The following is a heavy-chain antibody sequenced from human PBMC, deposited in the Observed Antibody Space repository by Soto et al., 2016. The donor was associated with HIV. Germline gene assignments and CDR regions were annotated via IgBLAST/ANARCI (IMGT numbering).Heavy chain of an antibody. CDR2: ISADNENT. J-gene: IGHJ4*02. V-gene: IGHV1-18*01. CDR1: GYTFTSFG. CDR3: ARVGILGHFDY. Sequence: QVQLVQSGAEVKKPGASVKVSCKASGYTFTSFGLSWVRQAPGQGLEWMGWISADNENTNYPQKLQGRVTMTTETSTRTAYMELRSLRSDDTAVYYCARVGILGHFDYWGQGTLVTVSS. D-gene: IGHD2-21*01.